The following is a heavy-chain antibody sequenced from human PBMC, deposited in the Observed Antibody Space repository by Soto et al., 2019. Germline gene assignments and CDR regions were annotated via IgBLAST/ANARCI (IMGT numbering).Heavy chain of an antibody. CDR3: ARDLALHRTRIAVDRRDYYYGMDV. D-gene: IGHD6-19*01. CDR1: GGTFSSYA. CDR2: IIPIFGTA. V-gene: IGHV1-69*13. Sequence: SVKVSCKASGGTFSSYAISWVRQAPGQGLEWMGGIIPIFGTANYAQKFQGRVTITADESTSTAYMELSSLRSEDTAVYYCARDLALHRTRIAVDRRDYYYGMDVWGQGTTVTVSS. J-gene: IGHJ6*02.